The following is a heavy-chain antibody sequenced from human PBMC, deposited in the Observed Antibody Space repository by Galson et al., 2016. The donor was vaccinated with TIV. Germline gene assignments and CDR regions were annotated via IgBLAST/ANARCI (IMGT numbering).Heavy chain of an antibody. Sequence: SVKVSCKASEDTFSNHAISWARQAPGQGLEWMGRIVPIFRTPTYAQKFQGRVTLTADESTSTAYMELSNLRSEDTAGYYCARGMYFYDSSRKGDGFDFWGQGTTVT. J-gene: IGHJ6*02. CDR1: EDTFSNHA. CDR3: ARGMYFYDSSRKGDGFDF. CDR2: IVPIFRTP. D-gene: IGHD3-22*01. V-gene: IGHV1-69*13.